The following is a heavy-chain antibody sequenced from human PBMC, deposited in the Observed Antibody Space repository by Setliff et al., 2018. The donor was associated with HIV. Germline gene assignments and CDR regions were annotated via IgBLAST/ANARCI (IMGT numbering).Heavy chain of an antibody. J-gene: IGHJ1*01. CDR3: ARDDYFQH. V-gene: IGHV3-23*01. Sequence: GSLRLSCAASGFTFSSYSMTWVRQAPGKGLEWVSVISGGGDITAYAASVKGRFTISRDNAKNTLYLQMNSLRAEDTAVYYCARDDYFQHWGQGTQVTVSS. CDR2: ISGGGDIT. CDR1: GFTFSSYS.